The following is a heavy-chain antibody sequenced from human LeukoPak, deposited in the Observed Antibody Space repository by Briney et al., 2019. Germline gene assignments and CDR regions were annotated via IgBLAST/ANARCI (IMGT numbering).Heavy chain of an antibody. CDR3: ARDTGRDYDILTGYPDY. J-gene: IGHJ4*02. Sequence: GGSLRLSCAASGFTFSSYWMSWVRQAPGKGLEWVANIKQDGSEKYYVDSVKGRFTISRDNAKNSLYLQMNSLRAEDTAVYYCARDTGRDYDILTGYPDYWGQGTLVTVSS. CDR1: GFTFSSYW. V-gene: IGHV3-7*01. CDR2: IKQDGSEK. D-gene: IGHD3-9*01.